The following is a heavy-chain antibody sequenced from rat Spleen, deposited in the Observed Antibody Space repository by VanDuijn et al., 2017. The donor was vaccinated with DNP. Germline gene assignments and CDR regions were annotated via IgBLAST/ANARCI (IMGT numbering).Heavy chain of an antibody. D-gene: IGHD3-1*01. CDR1: DYSITSNY. Sequence: EVQLQESGPGLVKPSQSLSLTCSVTDYSITSNYWAWIRKFPGNKMEWMGYINYSGNTGYNPSLQSRISITRDTSNNQFFLHLNSVTTEDTATYYGARGYSTHYYWYFDFWGPGTMVTVSS. CDR2: INYSGNT. CDR3: ARGYSTHYYWYFDF. V-gene: IGHV3-1*01. J-gene: IGHJ1*01.